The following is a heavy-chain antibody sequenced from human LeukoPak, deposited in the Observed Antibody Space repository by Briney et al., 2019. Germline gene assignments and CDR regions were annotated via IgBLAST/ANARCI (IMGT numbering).Heavy chain of an antibody. D-gene: IGHD5-18*01. V-gene: IGHV1-46*01. CDR2: INPSGGST. CDR1: GYTFTSHY. CDR3: ARGPNVDTAMVTYLDY. J-gene: IGHJ4*02. Sequence: ASVKVSRKASGYTFTSHYMHWVRQAPGQGLEWMGIINPSGGSTSYAQKFQGRVTMTRDTSTSTVYMELSSLRSEDTAVYYCARGPNVDTAMVTYLDYWGQGTLVTVSS.